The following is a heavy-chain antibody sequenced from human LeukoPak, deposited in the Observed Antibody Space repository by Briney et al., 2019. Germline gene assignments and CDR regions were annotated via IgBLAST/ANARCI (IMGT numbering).Heavy chain of an antibody. CDR2: ISSSSSYI. CDR1: GFTFSSYS. CDR3: ARGSTNYYYYYGMDV. J-gene: IGHJ6*02. Sequence: PGGSLRLSCAASGFTFSSYSMNWVRQVPGKGLEWVSSISSSSSYIYYADSVKGRFTISRDNAKNSLYLQMNSLRAEDTAVYYCARGSTNYYYYYGMDVWGQGTTVTVSS. V-gene: IGHV3-21*01.